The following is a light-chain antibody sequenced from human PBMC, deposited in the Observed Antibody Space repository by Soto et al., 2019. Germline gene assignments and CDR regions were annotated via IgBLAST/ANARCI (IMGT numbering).Light chain of an antibody. J-gene: IGKJ3*01. V-gene: IGKV4-1*01. CDR1: QSVLYSSNNKNY. Sequence: DIVMTQSPDSLAVSLGERATINCKSSQSVLYSSNNKNYLAWYQQKPGQPPKLIIYWASTRESGVPDRFSGSGSGTDFTLTITSLQAADAAVYYCQQYYSIPFTFGPGTKVDIK. CDR2: WAS. CDR3: QQYYSIPFT.